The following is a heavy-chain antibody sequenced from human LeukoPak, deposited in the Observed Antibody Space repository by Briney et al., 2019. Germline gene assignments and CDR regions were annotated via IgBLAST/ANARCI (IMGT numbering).Heavy chain of an antibody. CDR2: TYTSGST. D-gene: IGHD3-22*01. CDR1: GGSISYY. CDR3: VRGQFIRYYDSSGYYNWFDP. V-gene: IGHV4-4*07. J-gene: IGHJ5*02. Sequence: SETLSLTCTVSGGSISYYWSWIRQPAGKGLEWIGRTYTSGSTNYNPSLKSRVTMSVDTSKNQFSLKLSSVTAADTAVYYCVRGQFIRYYDSSGYYNWFDPWGQGTLVTVSS.